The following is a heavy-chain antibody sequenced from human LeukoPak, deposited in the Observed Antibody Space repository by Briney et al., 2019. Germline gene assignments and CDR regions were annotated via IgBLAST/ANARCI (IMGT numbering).Heavy chain of an antibody. CDR2: IYYSWDT. J-gene: IGHJ6*03. CDR1: GGSISSTSYY. Sequence: SETLSLTCTVSGGSISSTSYYWGWIRQPPGKGLEWIGSIYYSWDTYYNPSLKSRVTISVDTSKNQFSLKLSSVTAADTAVYYCARGREGQQLVGRYYYYYYMDVWGKGTTVTISS. CDR3: ARGREGQQLVGRYYYYYYMDV. D-gene: IGHD6-13*01. V-gene: IGHV4-39*01.